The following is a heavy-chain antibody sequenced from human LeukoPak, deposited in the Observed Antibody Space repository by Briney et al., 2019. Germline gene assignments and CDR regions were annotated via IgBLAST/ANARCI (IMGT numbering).Heavy chain of an antibody. Sequence: GGSLRLSCAASGFTFSSYGMHWVRQAPGKGLEWVAFIRYDGSSKYYADSVKGRFTISRDNSKNTLYLQMNSLRAEDTAVYYCARDAHWNYREWYYFDYWGQGTLVTVSS. CDR3: ARDAHWNYREWYYFDY. V-gene: IGHV3-30*02. CDR2: IRYDGSSK. J-gene: IGHJ4*02. D-gene: IGHD1-7*01. CDR1: GFTFSSYG.